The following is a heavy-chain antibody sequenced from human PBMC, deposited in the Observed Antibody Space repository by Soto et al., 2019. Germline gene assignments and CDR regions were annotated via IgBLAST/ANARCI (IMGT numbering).Heavy chain of an antibody. J-gene: IGHJ3*02. D-gene: IGHD3-9*01. CDR2: IYHSGST. CDR1: GGSISSSNW. V-gene: IGHV4-4*02. CDR3: ARRGGYYDILTGYSDNGAFDI. Sequence: QVQLQESGPGLVKPSGTLSLTCAVSGGSISSSNWWSWVRQPPGKGLEWIGEIYHSGSTNYNPSLKSRVTISVDKSKNQFSLKLSSVTDADTAVYYCARRGGYYDILTGYSDNGAFDIWGQGTMVTVSS.